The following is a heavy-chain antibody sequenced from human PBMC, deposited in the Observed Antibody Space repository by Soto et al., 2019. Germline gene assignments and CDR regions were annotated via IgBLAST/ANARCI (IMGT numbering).Heavy chain of an antibody. D-gene: IGHD6-19*01. CDR2: ISGSGGST. Sequence: LRLSCAASGFTFSSYAMSWVRQAPGKGLEWVSAISGSGGSTHYADSVKGRFTISRDKSKNTLYLQMNSLRAEDTAVYYCAKLSSGWSLFDYWGQGTLVTVSS. V-gene: IGHV3-23*01. CDR3: AKLSSGWSLFDY. J-gene: IGHJ4*02. CDR1: GFTFSSYA.